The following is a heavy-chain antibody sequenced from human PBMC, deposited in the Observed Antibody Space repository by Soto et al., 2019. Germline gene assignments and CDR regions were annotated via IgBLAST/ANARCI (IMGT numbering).Heavy chain of an antibody. CDR3: ARRWGSTFDY. Sequence: QVQLQESGPGLVKPSETLSLTCTVSGGSISSYYWSWIRQPPGKGLEWIGYIYYSGSTNYNPSLXSXVXRXXDTAKSRFSLKLSSVTAADTAVYYCARRWGSTFDYWGQGTLVTVSS. J-gene: IGHJ4*02. D-gene: IGHD2-15*01. CDR1: GGSISSYY. CDR2: IYYSGST. V-gene: IGHV4-59*08.